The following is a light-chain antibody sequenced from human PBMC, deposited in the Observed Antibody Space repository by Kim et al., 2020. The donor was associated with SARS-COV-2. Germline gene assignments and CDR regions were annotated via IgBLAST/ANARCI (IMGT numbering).Light chain of an antibody. V-gene: IGLV3-21*04. J-gene: IGLJ2*01. CDR1: RVGTAT. Sequence: LGQTATLTCGGNRVGTATVSCCHPRPGRAPLLLMYYDSERPSVIPERYSGSNSGNTAPLTINGVEAGDEADYYCQVWDSSTDYSVFGGGTQLTVL. CDR2: YDS. CDR3: QVWDSSTDYSV.